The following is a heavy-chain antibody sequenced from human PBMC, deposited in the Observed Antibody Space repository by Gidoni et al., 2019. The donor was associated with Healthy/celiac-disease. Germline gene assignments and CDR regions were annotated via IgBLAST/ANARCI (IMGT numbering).Heavy chain of an antibody. CDR3: AREGGKASP. Sequence: QVQLVQSGAVVKKPGSSVKVSCKPSGGTFSSYAISWVRQAPGQGLEWMGGIIPSFGTAKYAQKFQGRVTITADESTSTAYMERNSLRSEDTAVYYCAREGGKASPWGQETLVTVSS. CDR1: GGTFSSYA. CDR2: IIPSFGTA. D-gene: IGHD6-13*01. V-gene: IGHV1-69*01. J-gene: IGHJ5*02.